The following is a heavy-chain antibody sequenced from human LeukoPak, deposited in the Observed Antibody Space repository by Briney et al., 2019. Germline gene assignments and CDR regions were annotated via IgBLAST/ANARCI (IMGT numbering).Heavy chain of an antibody. CDR3: VKDGYSGYDYNYYFDY. V-gene: IGHV3-48*03. D-gene: IGHD5-12*01. J-gene: IGHJ4*02. Sequence: GGSLRLSCAASGFTFSSYEMNWVRQAPGKGLEWVSYISSSGSTIYYADSVKGRFTISRDNAKNSLYLQMNSLRTEDTALYYCVKDGYSGYDYNYYFDYWGQGTLVTVSS. CDR2: ISSSGSTI. CDR1: GFTFSSYE.